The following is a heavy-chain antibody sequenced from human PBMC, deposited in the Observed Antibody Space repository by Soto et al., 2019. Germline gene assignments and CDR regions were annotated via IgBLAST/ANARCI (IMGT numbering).Heavy chain of an antibody. CDR1: SFTFIDFY. J-gene: IGHJ4*02. CDR2: INAKNGGT. V-gene: IGHV1-2*02. D-gene: IGHD2-15*01. Sequence: QVELVQSGTEVKKPGASVKVSCEASSFTFIDFYIHWLRQAPGQGLEWMGWINAKNGGTRYAEKFQDRVTLTRDRSVRTAYLELQTLRSDDTDVYYCARSHCTDGSCYTEVIPSWGQGTLVTV. CDR3: ARSHCTDGSCYTEVIPS.